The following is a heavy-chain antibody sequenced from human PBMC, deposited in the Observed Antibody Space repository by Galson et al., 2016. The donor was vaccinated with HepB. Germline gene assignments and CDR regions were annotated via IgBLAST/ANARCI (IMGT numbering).Heavy chain of an antibody. Sequence: SLRLSCAASGFTVSSSYMNWVRRAPGKGLEWVSVIYSGGTAYFADSGGSTYYAYADSVKGRFTISRDNSKNTLYLQMNSLRTEDTAVYYCARVPGYYYGMDVWGKGTTVTVSS. V-gene: IGHV3-53*01. CDR3: ARVPGYYYGMDV. CDR2: IYSGGTA. J-gene: IGHJ6*04. CDR1: GFTVSSSY.